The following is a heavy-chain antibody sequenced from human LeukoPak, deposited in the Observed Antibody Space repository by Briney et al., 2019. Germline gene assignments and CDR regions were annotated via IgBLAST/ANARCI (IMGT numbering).Heavy chain of an antibody. Sequence: PGGSLRLSCAASGFTFSSYAMSWVRQAPGEGLEWVSCITGRGGRTSYADSVKGRFTMFRDNSKNTVYLQMNSLRADDTAVYYCAKDIEKDRSRWYSYYGMDVWGQGTTVIVSS. CDR3: AKDIEKDRSRWYSYYGMDV. CDR2: ITGRGGRT. V-gene: IGHV3-23*01. D-gene: IGHD6-13*01. CDR1: GFTFSSYA. J-gene: IGHJ6*02.